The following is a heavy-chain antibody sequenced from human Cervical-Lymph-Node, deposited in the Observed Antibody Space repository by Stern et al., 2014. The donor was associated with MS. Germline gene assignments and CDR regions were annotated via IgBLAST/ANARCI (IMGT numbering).Heavy chain of an antibody. V-gene: IGHV3-30*18. J-gene: IGHJ4*02. CDR3: AKESAMADFDY. CDR2: ISYDGSNK. D-gene: IGHD5-18*01. Sequence: LVESGGGVVQPGRSLRLSCAASGFTFSSYGMHWVRQAPGKGLEWVAVISYDGSNKYYADSVKGRFTISRDNSKNTLYLQMNSLRAEDTAVYYCAKESAMADFDYWGQGTLVTVSS. CDR1: GFTFSSYG.